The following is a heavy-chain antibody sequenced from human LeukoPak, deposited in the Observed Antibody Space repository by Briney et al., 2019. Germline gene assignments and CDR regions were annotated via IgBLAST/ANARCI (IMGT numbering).Heavy chain of an antibody. CDR3: AREYCLGGKCWDPDY. V-gene: IGHV1-18*01. D-gene: IGHD2-15*01. Sequence: ASVNVSCKSSGYTFTTLGITWVRQAPGQGLEWMGWINTYNHNTYYAQKFQDRLTVTADTSTSTVYMDLSSLRSDYTAVYYCAREYCLGGKCWDPDYWGQGTLVTVSS. CDR2: INTYNHNT. J-gene: IGHJ4*02. CDR1: GYTFTTLG.